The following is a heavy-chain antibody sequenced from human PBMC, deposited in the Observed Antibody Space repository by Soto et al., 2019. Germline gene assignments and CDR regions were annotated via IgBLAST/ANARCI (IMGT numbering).Heavy chain of an antibody. CDR1: GYTFTSYD. D-gene: IGHD1-1*01. J-gene: IGHJ5*02. CDR2: RNPNSGNT. V-gene: IGHV1-8*01. Sequence: QVQLVQSGAEVKKPGASVKVSCKASGYTFTSYDINWVRQRTGHGLEWMGWRNPNSGNTGYAQKFQGRGTMSSNTNHGTAYMELSSLSCEDRAVYYCARGGPPHPRRPCWFDPWGQGTLVTVSS. CDR3: ARGGPPHPRRPCWFDP.